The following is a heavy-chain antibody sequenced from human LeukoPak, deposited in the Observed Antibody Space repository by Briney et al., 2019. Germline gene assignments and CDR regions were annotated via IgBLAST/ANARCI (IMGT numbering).Heavy chain of an antibody. Sequence: GGSLRLSCAASGFTFSSYGMHWVRQAPGKGLEWVAVIWYDGSNKYYADSVKGRFTISRDNSKNTLYLQMNSLRAEDTAIYYCTRVGYIDEGIDYWGQGTLVTVSS. CDR3: TRVGYIDEGIDY. CDR1: GFTFSSYG. V-gene: IGHV3-33*01. J-gene: IGHJ4*02. CDR2: IWYDGSNK. D-gene: IGHD5-24*01.